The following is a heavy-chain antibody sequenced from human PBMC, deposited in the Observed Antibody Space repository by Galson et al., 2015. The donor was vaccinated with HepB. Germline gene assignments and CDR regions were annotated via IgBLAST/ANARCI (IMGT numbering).Heavy chain of an antibody. D-gene: IGHD2-21*02. CDR1: GYTFTSHD. CDR3: VSSYCGGDCYSYYYGMDV. Sequence: SVKVSCKASGYTFTSHDINWVRQATGQGLEWMGWMNPNSGNTGYAQKFQGRVTMTRNTSISTAYMELSSLRSEDTAVYYCVSSYCGGDCYSYYYGMDVWGQGTLVTVSS. CDR2: MNPNSGNT. V-gene: IGHV1-8*01. J-gene: IGHJ6*02.